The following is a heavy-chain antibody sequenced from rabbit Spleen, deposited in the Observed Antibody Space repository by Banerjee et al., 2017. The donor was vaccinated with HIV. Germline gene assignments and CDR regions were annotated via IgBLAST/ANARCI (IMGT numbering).Heavy chain of an antibody. CDR1: GFSFSNKAV. CDR2: IDAGSSGST. D-gene: IGHD8-1*01. CDR3: ARDTGSSFSSYGMDL. J-gene: IGHJ3*01. V-gene: IGHV1S40*01. Sequence: QSLEESGGGLVQPEGSLKLSCTASGFSFSNKAVMCWVRQAPGKGLEWIAYIDAGSSGSTYYASWARGRFTISKTSSTTVTLQMTSLTVADTATYFCARDTGSSFSSYGMDLWGQGTLVTVS.